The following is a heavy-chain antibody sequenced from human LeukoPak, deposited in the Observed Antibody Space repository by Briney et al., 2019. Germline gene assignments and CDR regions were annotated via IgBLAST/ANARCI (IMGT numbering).Heavy chain of an antibody. CDR2: IHPSGST. D-gene: IGHD3-22*01. V-gene: IGHV4-61*09. CDR3: ARLKYYYDSSGYRAEYFQH. Sequence: SQTLSLTCTVSGGSISSGSYCWSWIRQPAGRGLEWIGHIHPSGSTNYNPSLKSRVTISVYTSKNQFSLKLSSVTAADTAVYYCARLKYYYDSSGYRAEYFQHWGQGTLVTVSS. J-gene: IGHJ1*01. CDR1: GGSISSGSYC.